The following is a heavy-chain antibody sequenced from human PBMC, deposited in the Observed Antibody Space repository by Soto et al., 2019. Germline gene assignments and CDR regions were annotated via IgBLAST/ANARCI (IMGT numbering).Heavy chain of an antibody. CDR2: ISSSSSNV. Sequence: PGGSLRLSCAASGFTFNTYSMNWVRQAPGRGLEWVSNISSSSSNVYYADSVKGRFTISRDNAKNSLYLQLNSLSAEDTAVYYCARDPYDSGDYATFDIWGQGTMVTVSS. J-gene: IGHJ3*02. CDR1: GFTFNTYS. D-gene: IGHD3-22*01. CDR3: ARDPYDSGDYATFDI. V-gene: IGHV3-48*04.